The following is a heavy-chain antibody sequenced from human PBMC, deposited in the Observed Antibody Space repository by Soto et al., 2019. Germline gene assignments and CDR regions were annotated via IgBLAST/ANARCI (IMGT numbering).Heavy chain of an antibody. J-gene: IGHJ4*02. V-gene: IGHV3-23*01. CDR2: ISSSGGST. CDR1: GFTFSSNA. D-gene: IGHD2-15*01. Sequence: EVQLLESGGGLVQPGGSLRLSCAASGFTFSSNAMSWVRQAPGKGLEWVSGISSSGGSTYYADSVKGRFTISRANSKNMLYLQMNNLRAEDTAVYYCAKAQGGSYFDSWGQGTLVTVSS. CDR3: AKAQGGSYFDS.